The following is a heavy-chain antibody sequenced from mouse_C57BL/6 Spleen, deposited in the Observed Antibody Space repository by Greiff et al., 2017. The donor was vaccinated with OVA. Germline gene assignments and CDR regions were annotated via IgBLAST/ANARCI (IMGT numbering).Heavy chain of an antibody. Sequence: VQVVESGPELVKPGASVKISCKASGYAFSSSWMNWVKQRPGKGLEWIGRIYPGDGDTNYNGKFKGKATLTADKSSSTAYMQLSSLTSEDSAVYFCARYDYDGWYFDVWGTGTTVTVSS. D-gene: IGHD2-4*01. CDR2: IYPGDGDT. CDR3: ARYDYDGWYFDV. CDR1: GYAFSSSW. J-gene: IGHJ1*03. V-gene: IGHV1-82*01.